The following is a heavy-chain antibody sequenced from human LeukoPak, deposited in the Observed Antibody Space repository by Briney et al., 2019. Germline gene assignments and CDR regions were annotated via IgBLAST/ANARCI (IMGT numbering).Heavy chain of an antibody. V-gene: IGHV4-4*07. CDR2: IYTSGST. J-gene: IGHJ5*02. Sequence: PSETLSLTCTVSGGSFSSYYWSWIRQPVGKGLEWIGRIYTSGSTNYNPSLKSRVTMSVDTSKNQFSLKLSSVTAADTAVYYCARVNGNRPNPFPYNWFDPWGQGILVTVSS. D-gene: IGHD1-14*01. CDR1: GGSFSSYY. CDR3: ARVNGNRPNPFPYNWFDP.